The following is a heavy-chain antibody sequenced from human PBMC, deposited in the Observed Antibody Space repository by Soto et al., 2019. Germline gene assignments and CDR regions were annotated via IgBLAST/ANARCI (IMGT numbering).Heavy chain of an antibody. V-gene: IGHV4-30-2*01. CDR2: IYHSGST. J-gene: IGHJ4*02. Sequence: QLQRQESGSGLVKPSQTLSLTWDVSGGTVSCGGYSWSWIRPPPGKGLELIGYIYHSGSTYYTPSLKSRVTISVDRSKTPFSLKLSDVTAPDTDVYSCSSVPDYWGKGTLFTESS. D-gene: IGHD6-6*01. CDR1: GGTVSCGGYS. CDR3: SSVPDY.